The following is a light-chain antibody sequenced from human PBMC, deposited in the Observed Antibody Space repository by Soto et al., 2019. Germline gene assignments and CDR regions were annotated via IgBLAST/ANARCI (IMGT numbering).Light chain of an antibody. CDR2: DAS. J-gene: IGKJ5*01. Sequence: EIVLTQSPGTLSVSPGERATLSCSASQSVSSYLAWYQQKPGQAPRLLIYDASNRATGIPARFSGSGSGTDFTLTISSLEPEDFAVYYCQQRSNWPPEITFGQGTRLEIK. CDR3: QQRSNWPPEIT. CDR1: QSVSSY. V-gene: IGKV3-11*01.